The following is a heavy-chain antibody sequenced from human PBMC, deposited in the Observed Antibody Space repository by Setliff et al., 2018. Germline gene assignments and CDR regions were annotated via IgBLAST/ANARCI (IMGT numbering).Heavy chain of an antibody. CDR3: ARMSGFLYMDV. CDR2: VTPNGGSA. CDR1: GYTFNTYE. D-gene: IGHD3-3*01. Sequence: ASVKVSCKASGYTFNTYEINWVRQAPGQGLEVMGWVTPNGGSAVYSQKFQGRVTMTASKKQFSLKLTSVTAADTAVYYCARMSGFLYMDVWGKGTTVTVSS. J-gene: IGHJ6*03. V-gene: IGHV1-8*01.